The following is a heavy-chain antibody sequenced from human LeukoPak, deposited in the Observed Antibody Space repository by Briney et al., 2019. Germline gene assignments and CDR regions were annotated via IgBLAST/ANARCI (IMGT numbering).Heavy chain of an antibody. CDR2: ISDKTNGGTT. CDR1: GFTFIDAW. J-gene: IGHJ4*02. Sequence: GGPLRLSCAASGFTFIDAWMSWVRHAPGKGLEWVGRISDKTNGGTTEYAGPVKGRFTISRDDSEKTLYLQMNSLKTEDTAVYYCVPSPRIPLRDWGQGTLVTVSS. CDR3: VPSPRIPLRD. D-gene: IGHD2-15*01. V-gene: IGHV3-15*01.